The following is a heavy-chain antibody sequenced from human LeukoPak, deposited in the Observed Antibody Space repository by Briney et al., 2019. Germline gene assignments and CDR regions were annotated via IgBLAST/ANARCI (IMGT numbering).Heavy chain of an antibody. J-gene: IGHJ4*02. V-gene: IGHV3-74*03. Sequence: GGSLRLSCIASGFTFSGHWIHWVRQAPGMGLVWVSRINEDGSDSMYAESVKGRFTISRDNARNTVYLQMNSLRAEDTAVYYCVRDETLWTLDWWGQGTLVSVSS. CDR1: GFTFSGHW. D-gene: IGHD1-1*01. CDR2: INEDGSDS. CDR3: VRDETLWTLDW.